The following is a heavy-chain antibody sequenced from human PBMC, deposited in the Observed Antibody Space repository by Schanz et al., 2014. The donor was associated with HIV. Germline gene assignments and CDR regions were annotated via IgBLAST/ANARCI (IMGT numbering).Heavy chain of an antibody. J-gene: IGHJ4*02. CDR2: ISYDGSNK. CDR3: ARAPSDFWMAYFDY. D-gene: IGHD3-3*01. V-gene: IGHV3-30-3*01. CDR1: GFTFSNYA. Sequence: QVQLVESGGGVVQPGRSLRLSCAVSGFTFSNYAMNWVRQAPGKGLEWVAVISYDGSNKYYADSVKGRFTISRDNSKNTLYLQMNSLRAEDTAVYYCARAPSDFWMAYFDYWGQGTLVTVSS.